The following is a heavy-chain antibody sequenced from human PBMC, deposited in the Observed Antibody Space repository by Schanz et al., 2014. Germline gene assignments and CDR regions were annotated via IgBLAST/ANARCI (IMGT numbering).Heavy chain of an antibody. CDR2: IWNNGVTK. Sequence: QVQLVESGGGVVQFGRSLRLSCVASGFTFSSYGMHWVRQAPGKGLEWVAVIWNNGVTKYYADSVRGRFTISRDRFQNTLYLRMSSLRAEDTAVYYCARDGNYYGSRNYYKTPYYFDYWGQGTLVTVSS. CDR3: ARDGNYYGSRNYYKTPYYFDY. J-gene: IGHJ4*02. D-gene: IGHD3-10*01. V-gene: IGHV3-33*01. CDR1: GFTFSSYG.